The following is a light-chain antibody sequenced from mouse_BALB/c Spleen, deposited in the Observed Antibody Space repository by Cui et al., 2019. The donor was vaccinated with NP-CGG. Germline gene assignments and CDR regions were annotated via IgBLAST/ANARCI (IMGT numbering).Light chain of an antibody. Sequence: QAVVTQESALTTSPGETVTLTCRSSTGAITTSNYAKWVQEKPDHLFTGLIGGTNNRAPGVPARFSGSLIGDKAALTITGAQTEDEAIYFCALWYGNHWVFGGGTKLTVL. CDR1: TGAITTSNY. J-gene: IGLJ1*01. CDR2: GTN. V-gene: IGLV1*01. CDR3: ALWYGNHWV.